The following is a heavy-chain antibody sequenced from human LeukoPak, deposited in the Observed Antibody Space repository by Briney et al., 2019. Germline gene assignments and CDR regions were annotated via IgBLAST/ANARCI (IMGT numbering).Heavy chain of an antibody. CDR2: IKQDGSEK. CDR3: ARDYYGSGWYVNYYYYGMDV. Sequence: GGSLRPSCAASEFTFSSYGMPWVRQAPGKGLEWVANIKQDGSEKYYVDSVKGRFTISRDNAKNSLYLQMNSLRAEDTAVYYCARDYYGSGWYVNYYYYGMDVWGQGTTVTVSS. D-gene: IGHD6-19*01. J-gene: IGHJ6*02. CDR1: EFTFSSYG. V-gene: IGHV3-7*01.